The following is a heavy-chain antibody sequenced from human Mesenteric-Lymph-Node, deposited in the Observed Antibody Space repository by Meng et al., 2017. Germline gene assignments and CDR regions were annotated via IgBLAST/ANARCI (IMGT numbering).Heavy chain of an antibody. D-gene: IGHD3-10*01. CDR1: GFTFSSYW. Sequence: DGQWVERGGGFFQPGGSLRLSCVASGFTFSSYWVHWVRQAPGKGLVWVSRIIGDGSGANYADSVEGRFTVSRDNSKNTLYLQMNSLRAEDTAVYYCARVRGDYWGQGTLVTVSS. CDR3: ARVRGDY. V-gene: IGHV3-74*01. CDR2: IIGDGSGA. J-gene: IGHJ4*02.